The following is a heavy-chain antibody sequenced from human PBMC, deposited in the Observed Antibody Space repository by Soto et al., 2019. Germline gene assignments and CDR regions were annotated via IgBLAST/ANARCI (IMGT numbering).Heavy chain of an antibody. CDR3: ARGADIVVVPAASDYYYYYGMDV. D-gene: IGHD2-2*01. V-gene: IGHV1-18*04. CDR1: GYTFTSYC. CDR2: ISAYNGNT. J-gene: IGHJ6*02. Sequence: ASVKVSCKASGYTFTSYCISWVLQAPGQGLEWMGWISAYNGNTNYAQKLQGRVTMTTDTSTSTAYMELRSLRSDDTAVYYCARGADIVVVPAASDYYYYYGMDVWGQGTTVTVSS.